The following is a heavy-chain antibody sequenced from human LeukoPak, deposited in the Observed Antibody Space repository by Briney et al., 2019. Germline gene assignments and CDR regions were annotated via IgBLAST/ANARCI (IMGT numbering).Heavy chain of an antibody. CDR2: IYYSGST. J-gene: IGHJ4*02. D-gene: IGHD3-22*01. CDR1: GFTFSSYA. Sequence: GSPRLSCAASGFTFSSYAMSWVRQAPGKGLEWIGYIYYSGSTNYNPSLKSRVTISVDTSKNQFSLKLSSVTAADTAVYYCARHRTYCYDSSGYFDYWGQGTLVTVSS. CDR3: ARHRTYCYDSSGYFDY. V-gene: IGHV4-59*08.